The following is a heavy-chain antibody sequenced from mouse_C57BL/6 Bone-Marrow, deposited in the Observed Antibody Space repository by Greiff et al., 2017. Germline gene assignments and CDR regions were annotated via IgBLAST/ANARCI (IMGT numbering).Heavy chain of an antibody. J-gene: IGHJ4*01. V-gene: IGHV10-1*01. CDR1: GFSFNTYA. Sequence: EVKLVESGGGLVQPKGSLKLSCAASGFSFNTYAMNWVRQAPGKGLEWVARIRSKSNNYATYYADSVKDRFTISRDDSESMLYLQMNNLKTEDTAMYYCVRPLVTTRYYAMDDWGQGTSVTVSS. D-gene: IGHD2-2*01. CDR2: IRSKSNNYAT. CDR3: VRPLVTTRYYAMDD.